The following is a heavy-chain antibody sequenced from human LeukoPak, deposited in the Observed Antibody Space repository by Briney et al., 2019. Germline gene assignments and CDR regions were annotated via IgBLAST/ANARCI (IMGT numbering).Heavy chain of an antibody. CDR2: TYYRSKWYN. CDR3: ARLVGASWFDS. Sequence: SQTLSLTCAISGDSVSNNIAAWTWIRQSPSRGLEWLGRTYYRSKWYNDYAVSVRGRITVNPDTSKNQFSLQLNSVTPEDTAVYYCARLVGASWFDSWGQGTLVTVSS. D-gene: IGHD1-26*01. CDR1: GDSVSNNIAA. V-gene: IGHV6-1*01. J-gene: IGHJ5*01.